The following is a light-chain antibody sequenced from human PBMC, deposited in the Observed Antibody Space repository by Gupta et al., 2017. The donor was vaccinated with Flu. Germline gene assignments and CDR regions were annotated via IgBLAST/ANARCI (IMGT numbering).Light chain of an antibody. CDR3: QQYNNWPPL. V-gene: IGKV3-15*01. J-gene: IGKJ3*01. CDR1: QSVSSN. CDR2: GAS. Sequence: EIVMTQSPATLSVSPGERATLSCRASQSVSSNLAWYQQKPGQAPRLLIYGASTRATGIPARFSGSGSGTEFTLTISSLQSEDFAVYYCQQYNNWPPLFGPGTKADIK.